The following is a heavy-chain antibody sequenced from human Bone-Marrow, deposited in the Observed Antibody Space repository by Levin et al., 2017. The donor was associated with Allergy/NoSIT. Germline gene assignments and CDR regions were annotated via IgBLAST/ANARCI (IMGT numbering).Heavy chain of an antibody. Sequence: GGSLRLSCAAFGFTFNNYWMRWVRQTPGKGLESVANIKNDGSETYYVDSVKGRFTISRDNAKNSLHLQMNSLRAEDTAVYYCATAVRGIPFDYWGQGILVTVSS. J-gene: IGHJ4*02. CDR1: GFTFNNYW. V-gene: IGHV3-7*01. CDR2: IKNDGSET. D-gene: IGHD2-21*01. CDR3: ATAVRGIPFDY.